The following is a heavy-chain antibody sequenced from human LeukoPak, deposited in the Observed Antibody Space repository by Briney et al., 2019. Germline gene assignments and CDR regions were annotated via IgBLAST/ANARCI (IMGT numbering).Heavy chain of an antibody. D-gene: IGHD5-12*01. Sequence: GGSLRLSCAASGFTFSNYWMHWVRQDPGKGLVWVSFINPDGSTTNYADSVKGRFTISRDNSKNTLYLQMNSLRAEDTAVYYCARGPSGYHNTGGQGTLVTVSS. CDR2: INPDGSTT. CDR3: ARGPSGYHNT. J-gene: IGHJ4*02. V-gene: IGHV3-74*01. CDR1: GFTFSNYW.